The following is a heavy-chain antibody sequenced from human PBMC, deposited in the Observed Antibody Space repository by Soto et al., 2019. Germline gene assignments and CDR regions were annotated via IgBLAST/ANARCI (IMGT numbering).Heavy chain of an antibody. V-gene: IGHV3-23*01. CDR3: AKDTRAAADPYYFDY. Sequence: EVQLLESGGGLVQPGGSPRLSCAASGFTFSSYAMSWVRQAPGKGLEWVSAISGSGGSTYYADSVKGRFTISRDNSKNTLYLQMNSLRAEDTAIYYCAKDTRAAADPYYFDYWGQGTLVTVSS. CDR2: ISGSGGST. CDR1: GFTFSSYA. J-gene: IGHJ4*02. D-gene: IGHD6-13*01.